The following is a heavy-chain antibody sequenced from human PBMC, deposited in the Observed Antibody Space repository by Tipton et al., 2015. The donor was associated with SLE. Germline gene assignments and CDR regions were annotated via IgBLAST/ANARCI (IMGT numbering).Heavy chain of an antibody. CDR3: ARGASSRED. J-gene: IGHJ4*02. CDR2: IYTSGST. CDR1: GGSISSYY. Sequence: TLSLTCTVSGGSISSYYWSWIRQPPGKGLEWIGYIYTSGSTNYTPSLKSRVTISVDTSKNQFSLKLSSVTAADTAVDYCARGASSREDWGQGILVTVSS. D-gene: IGHD6-6*01. V-gene: IGHV4-4*08.